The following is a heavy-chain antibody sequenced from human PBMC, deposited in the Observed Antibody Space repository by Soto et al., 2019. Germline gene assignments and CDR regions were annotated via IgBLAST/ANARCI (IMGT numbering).Heavy chain of an antibody. D-gene: IGHD6-6*01. Sequence: EASVKVSSKASGYTFTIYAMRWVRPAPGQRHEWMGWINAGNGNTKYSQKFQGRVTMTTDTSTSTAYMELRSLRSDDTAVYYCARDSSEYSSTATPYWGQGNLVTVSS. CDR3: ARDSSEYSSTATPY. J-gene: IGHJ4*02. V-gene: IGHV1-3*01. CDR1: GYTFTIYA. CDR2: INAGNGNT.